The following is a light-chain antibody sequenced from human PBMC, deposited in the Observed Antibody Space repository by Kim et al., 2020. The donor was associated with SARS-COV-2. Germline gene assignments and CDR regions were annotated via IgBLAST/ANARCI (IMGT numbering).Light chain of an antibody. J-gene: IGKJ4*01. Sequence: AIQMTQSPSSLSASVGDRVTITCRASQGISNDLGWYQQKPGKAPNLLIYATSSLQSGVPSRFSGSGSGTEFTLTISSLQPDDVATYYCQQDYSYSQTFGRGTKVDIK. V-gene: IGKV1-6*01. CDR2: ATS. CDR3: QQDYSYSQT. CDR1: QGISND.